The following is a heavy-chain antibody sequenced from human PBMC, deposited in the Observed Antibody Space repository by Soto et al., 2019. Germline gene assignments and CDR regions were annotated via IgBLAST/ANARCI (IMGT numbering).Heavy chain of an antibody. J-gene: IGHJ6*02. Sequence: SGTLSPTCALYGWSFSCYYWSRNLPPPRKGLGWIGEINHSGSTRYSPSFQGQVTISADKSISTAYLQWSSLKASDTAMYYCARLMAAAGTKYYFYYYGMDVWGQGTTVTVSS. D-gene: IGHD6-13*01. CDR3: ARLMAAAGTKYYFYYYGMDV. V-gene: IGHV4-34*01. CDR2: INHSGST. CDR1: GWSFSCYY.